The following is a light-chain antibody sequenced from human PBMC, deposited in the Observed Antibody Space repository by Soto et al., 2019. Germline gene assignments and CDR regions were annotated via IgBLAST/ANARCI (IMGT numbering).Light chain of an antibody. J-gene: IGKJ5*01. CDR2: GAS. CDR1: QSVSNSY. CDR3: QQYGTTRIT. Sequence: EIVLTQSPATLSLSPGERATLSCWSSQSVSNSYLAWYQQKPGQAPRLLMYGASNRATGIPDRFSGSGSETDFTLTISRLEPEDFAVYYCQQYGTTRITFGQGTRLEIK. V-gene: IGKV3-20*01.